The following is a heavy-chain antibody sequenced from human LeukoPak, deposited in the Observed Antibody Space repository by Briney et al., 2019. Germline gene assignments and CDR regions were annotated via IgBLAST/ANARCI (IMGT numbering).Heavy chain of an antibody. CDR3: AREGYYDSSGYRGYYYYGMDV. V-gene: IGHV4-59*01. J-gene: IGHJ6*02. CDR1: GGSISSYY. Sequence: SETLSLTCSVSGGSISSYYWRWIRQPPGKGLEWDGYIYYSERPNNNPSLKSRVTISVDTFKNQFSLKLSSVTAADTAVYYCAREGYYDSSGYRGYYYYGMDVWGQGTTVTVSS. D-gene: IGHD3-22*01. CDR2: IYYSERP.